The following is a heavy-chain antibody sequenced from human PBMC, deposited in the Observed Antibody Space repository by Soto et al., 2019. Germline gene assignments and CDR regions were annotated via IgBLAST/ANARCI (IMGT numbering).Heavy chain of an antibody. J-gene: IGHJ4*02. CDR3: ARGIRRTIPY. CDR2: MYYSGST. CDR1: GGSISSGGYY. D-gene: IGHD3-3*01. Sequence: PSETLSRTCTVSGGSISSGGYYWSWIRQHPGKGVEWMGYMYYSGSTYYNPSLKSRVRRSVDRSKKQFCRKLSSVTASDTAVYYCARGIRRTIPYGGQGTLVTLP. V-gene: IGHV4-31*03.